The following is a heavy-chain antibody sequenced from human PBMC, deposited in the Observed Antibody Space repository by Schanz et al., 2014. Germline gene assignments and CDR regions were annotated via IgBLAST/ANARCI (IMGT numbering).Heavy chain of an antibody. CDR1: GFTFSTFA. Sequence: EVQLLESGGGLVQPGGSLRLSCSASGFTFSTFAMHWVRQAPGKGLEYISAISNNGDSTYYADSVKGRFTISRDNSKNTLFLQMSSLRAEDVAVYYCARGGPAYYFDDWGQGTLVTVSS. CDR2: ISNNGDST. V-gene: IGHV3-64D*06. CDR3: ARGGPAYYFDD. J-gene: IGHJ4*02.